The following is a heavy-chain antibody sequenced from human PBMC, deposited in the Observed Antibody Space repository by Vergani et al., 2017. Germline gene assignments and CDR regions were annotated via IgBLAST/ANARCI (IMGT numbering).Heavy chain of an antibody. J-gene: IGHJ6*02. D-gene: IGHD1-20*01. CDR1: GFTFSSYA. CDR3: AKGGAVITGTYYYYYYGMDV. CDR2: ISGSGGST. Sequence: EVQLLESGGGLVQPGGSLRLSCAASGFTFSSYAMSWVRQAPGKGLEWVSAISGSGGSTYYADSVKGRFTISRDNSKNTLYLQMNSLRAEDTAVYYCAKGGAVITGTYYYYYYGMDVWGQGTTVTVSS. V-gene: IGHV3-23*01.